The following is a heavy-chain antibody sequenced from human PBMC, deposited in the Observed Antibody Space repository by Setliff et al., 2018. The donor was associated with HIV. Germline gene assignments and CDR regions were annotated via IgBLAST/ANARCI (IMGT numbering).Heavy chain of an antibody. Sequence: PGGSLRLSCDASGFAFSTFDMNWVRHAPGKGLEWVSSISSSSSYIYYADSVKGRFTISRDNAKNSLYLQMNSLRAEDTAVYYCARVVEGSHQVSLYYYYYYYMDVWGKGTTVTVSS. D-gene: IGHD3-3*01. CDR3: ARVVEGSHQVSLYYYYYYYMDV. CDR2: ISSSSSYI. V-gene: IGHV3-21*01. CDR1: GFAFSTFD. J-gene: IGHJ6*03.